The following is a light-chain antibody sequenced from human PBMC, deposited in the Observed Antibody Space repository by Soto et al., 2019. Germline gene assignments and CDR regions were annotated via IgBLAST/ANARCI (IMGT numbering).Light chain of an antibody. V-gene: IGKV3-11*01. CDR1: QSITNY. Sequence: ELVLTQSPATLSLSPGERATLSCRASQSITNYLGWYQQKPGQAPRLLIYDTSNRATGIPARFSGSGSGTEFTLTIRSLEPEDFAVYYCKQRSNWITCGQGTRLEIK. CDR2: DTS. CDR3: KQRSNWIT. J-gene: IGKJ5*01.